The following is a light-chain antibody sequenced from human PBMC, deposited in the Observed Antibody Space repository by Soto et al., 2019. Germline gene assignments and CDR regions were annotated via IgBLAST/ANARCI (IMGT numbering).Light chain of an antibody. Sequence: EIVMTQSPATLSVSPGERATLSCRASQSVSSNLAWYQQKPGQAPRLLIYGASTRATGIPARFSGSGSGTEFTLTISSLQSEDFAVYSCQQYNNWPPENTFGQGTKLEIK. J-gene: IGKJ2*01. CDR2: GAS. CDR3: QQYNNWPPENT. CDR1: QSVSSN. V-gene: IGKV3-15*01.